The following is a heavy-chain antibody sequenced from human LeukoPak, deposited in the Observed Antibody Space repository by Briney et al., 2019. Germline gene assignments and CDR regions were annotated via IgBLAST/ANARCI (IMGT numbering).Heavy chain of an antibody. CDR1: GGSISSYY. J-gene: IGHJ5*02. CDR2: IYYSGST. Sequence: SETLSLTCTVAGGSISSYYWSWIRQPPGKGLEWIGYIYYSGSTNYNPSLKSRVTISVDTSKNQFSLKLSSVTAADTAVYYCARQGNTLNLFDPWGQGTLVTVSS. D-gene: IGHD2-2*02. V-gene: IGHV4-59*08. CDR3: ARQGNTLNLFDP.